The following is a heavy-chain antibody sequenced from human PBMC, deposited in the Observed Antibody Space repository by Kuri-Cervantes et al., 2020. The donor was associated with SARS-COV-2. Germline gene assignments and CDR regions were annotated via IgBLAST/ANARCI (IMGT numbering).Heavy chain of an antibody. D-gene: IGHD2-21*02. CDR3: TRRSVTRDY. V-gene: IGHV1-8*01. CDR2: MNPNTGVT. Sequence: ASVKVSCKASGYTFTNYDINWVRQATGQGLEWMGWMNPNTGVTGYTQKFQDRITMTRDTSVSTAYMELSSLTFADTATYYCTRRSVTRDYWGQGNLVNVAS. J-gene: IGHJ4*02. CDR1: GYTFTNYD.